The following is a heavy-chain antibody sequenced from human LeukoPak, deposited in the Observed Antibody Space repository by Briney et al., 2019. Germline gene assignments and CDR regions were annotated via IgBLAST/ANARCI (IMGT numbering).Heavy chain of an antibody. J-gene: IGHJ3*02. D-gene: IGHD2-15*01. V-gene: IGHV3-74*01. Sequence: GSLRLSCAASGFTFSSYWMHWVRQPPGKGLVWVSRIKTDGSATTYADSVKGRFTISRDNAKNTLYVQMNSLRAEDTAVYYCARAGYLGAFDIWGQGTMVTVSS. CDR3: ARAGYLGAFDI. CDR2: IKTDGSAT. CDR1: GFTFSSYW.